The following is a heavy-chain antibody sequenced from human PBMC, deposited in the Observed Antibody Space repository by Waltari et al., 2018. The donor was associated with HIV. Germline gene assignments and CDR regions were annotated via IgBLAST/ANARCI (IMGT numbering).Heavy chain of an antibody. D-gene: IGHD3-22*01. V-gene: IGHV4-31*03. CDR2: IYYSGST. CDR3: ARTMGPQVNYYDSSGYYFDY. Sequence: QVQLQESGPGLVKPSQTLSLTCTVSGGSISSGGYYWSWIRQHTGRGLEWIGYIYYSGSTYYNPSLKSRVTISVDTSKNQFSLKLSSVTAADTAVYYCARTMGPQVNYYDSSGYYFDYWGQGTLVTVSS. J-gene: IGHJ4*02. CDR1: GGSISSGGYY.